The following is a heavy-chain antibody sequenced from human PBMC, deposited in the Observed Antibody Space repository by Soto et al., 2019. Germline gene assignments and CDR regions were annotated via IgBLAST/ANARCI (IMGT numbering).Heavy chain of an antibody. V-gene: IGHV4-30-4*01. D-gene: IGHD5-18*01. Sequence: QVQLQESGPGLVKPSQTLSLTCTVSGGSISSGDYYWSWIRQPPGKGLEWIGYIYYSGSTYYNPSLKSRVTLSVDTSKNQFSLKLSSVTAADTAVYYCARVARRGYSYGRYGLSTYGMDVWGQGTTVTVSS. CDR2: IYYSGST. CDR3: ARVARRGYSYGRYGLSTYGMDV. CDR1: GGSISSGDYY. J-gene: IGHJ6*02.